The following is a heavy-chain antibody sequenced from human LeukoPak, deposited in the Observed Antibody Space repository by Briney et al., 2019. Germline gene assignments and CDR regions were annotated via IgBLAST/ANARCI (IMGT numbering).Heavy chain of an antibody. CDR3: ARHHTGDCYDSSGYYYFDY. Sequence: PSETLSLTCAVSGYSISSGYYWGWIRQPPGKGLEWIGSIYHSGSTYYNPSLKSRVTISVDTSKNQFSLKLSSVTAADTAVYYCARHHTGDCYDSSGYYYFDYWGQGTLVTVSS. V-gene: IGHV4-38-2*01. CDR2: IYHSGST. CDR1: GYSISSGYY. D-gene: IGHD3-22*01. J-gene: IGHJ4*02.